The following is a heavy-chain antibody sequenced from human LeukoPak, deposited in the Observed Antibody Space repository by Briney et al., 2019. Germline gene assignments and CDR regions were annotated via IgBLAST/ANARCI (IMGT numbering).Heavy chain of an antibody. J-gene: IGHJ3*02. V-gene: IGHV4-34*01. CDR2: INHSGST. CDR3: ARDYYDSSGYVEDAFDI. CDR1: GGSFSGYY. Sequence: SETLSLTCAVYGGSFSGYYWSWIRQPPGKGLEWMGEINHSGSTNYNPSLKSRVTISVDTSKNQFSLKLSSVTAADTAVYYCARDYYDSSGYVEDAFDIWGQGTMVTVSS. D-gene: IGHD3-22*01.